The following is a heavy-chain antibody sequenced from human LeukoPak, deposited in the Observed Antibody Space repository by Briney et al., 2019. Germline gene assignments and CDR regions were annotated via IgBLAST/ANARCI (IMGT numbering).Heavy chain of an antibody. CDR1: GFTFSSYA. Sequence: GGSLRLSCAASGFTFSSYAMHWVRQAPGKGLEWVAVISYDGSNKYYADSVKGRFTISRDNSKNTLYLQMNSLRAEDTAVYYCANPAYYYDSSGSIAWGQGTLVTVSS. CDR3: ANPAYYYDSSGSIA. J-gene: IGHJ5*02. V-gene: IGHV3-30-3*01. D-gene: IGHD3-22*01. CDR2: ISYDGSNK.